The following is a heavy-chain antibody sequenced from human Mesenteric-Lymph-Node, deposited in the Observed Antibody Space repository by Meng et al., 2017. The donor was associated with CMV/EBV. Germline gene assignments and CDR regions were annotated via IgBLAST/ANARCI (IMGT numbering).Heavy chain of an antibody. CDR3: ARGNSMFD. D-gene: IGHD2/OR15-2a*01. Sequence: TLSLTCAVYGGSFSGYHWTWIRQPPGKGLEWVGEISQSGTTDYNPSLKTRVTISIDMSKNQFSLGLTSVTAADTATYYCARGNSMFDWGQGTLVTVSS. CDR1: GGSFSGYH. CDR2: ISQSGTT. J-gene: IGHJ4*02. V-gene: IGHV4-34*01.